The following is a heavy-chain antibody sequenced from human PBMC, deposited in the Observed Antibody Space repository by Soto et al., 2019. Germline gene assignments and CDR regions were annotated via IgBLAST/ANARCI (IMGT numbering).Heavy chain of an antibody. CDR3: AGDAGLPGIVGATHPNACDS. V-gene: IGHV4-4*07. CDR2: IYTSGST. J-gene: IGHJ3*02. CDR1: GGSISSYY. Sequence: SETLSLTFTVSGGSISSYYWSWIRQPAGKGLEWIGRIYTSGSTNYNPSLKSRVTMSVDTSKNQFSLKLSSVTAADTAVYYCAGDAGLPGIVGATHPNACDSWGQGTMVT. D-gene: IGHD1-26*01.